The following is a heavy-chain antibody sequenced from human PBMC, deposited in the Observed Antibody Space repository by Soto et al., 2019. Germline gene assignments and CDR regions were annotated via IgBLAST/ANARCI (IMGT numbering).Heavy chain of an antibody. J-gene: IGHJ4*02. CDR3: ARGGDIVATIGGPDGPHYFDY. Sequence: SQTLSLTCAVYGGSFSGYYWSWIRQPPGKGLEWIGEINHSGSTNYNPSLKSRVTISVDTSKNQFSLKLSSVTAADTAVYYCARGGDIVATIGGPDGPHYFDYWGQGTLVTVSS. V-gene: IGHV4-34*01. CDR1: GGSFSGYY. CDR2: INHSGST. D-gene: IGHD5-12*01.